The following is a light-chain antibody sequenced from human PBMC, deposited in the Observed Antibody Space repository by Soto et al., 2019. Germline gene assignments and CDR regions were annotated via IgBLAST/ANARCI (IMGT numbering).Light chain of an antibody. V-gene: IGKV1-39*01. CDR3: QQSYSTIYS. Sequence: DIQMTQSPSSLSASVGERVTITCRASQSISTDLHWYQQKPGKAPKLLIYAASSLQSGVPSRFGGSGSGTDFTLTIGSMQPEEVATYYCQQSYSTIYSFGQVNKLELK. J-gene: IGKJ2*03. CDR2: AAS. CDR1: QSISTD.